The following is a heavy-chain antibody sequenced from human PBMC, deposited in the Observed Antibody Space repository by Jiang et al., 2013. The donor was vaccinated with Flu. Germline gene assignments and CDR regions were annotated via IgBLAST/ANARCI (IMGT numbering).Heavy chain of an antibody. Sequence: VQLVESGGGVVQPGRSLRLSCAASGLTFSTYGMHWVRQAPGKGLEWVAVISYDGNTKYYADSVKGRFTVSRDNSKSTLYLQMNSLRAEDTAIYYCAKDSGYTINWYPWFDPRGQGTLVSVSS. CDR2: ISYDGNTK. V-gene: IGHV3-30*18. D-gene: IGHD5-12*01. J-gene: IGHJ5*02. CDR3: AKDSGYTINWYPWFDP. CDR1: GLTFSTYG.